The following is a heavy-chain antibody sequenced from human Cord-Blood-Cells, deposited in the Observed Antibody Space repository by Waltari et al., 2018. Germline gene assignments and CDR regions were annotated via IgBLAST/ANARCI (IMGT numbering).Heavy chain of an antibody. Sequence: QVQLVQSGAEVKKPGASVTVSCKASGYPFTGYYMHWVRQAPGQGLAGTGRINPKSGVTNYARKFQGRGTMTRDTSISTAYMELSRLRSDDTAVYYCARGPGGKGGDYWGQGTLVTVSS. V-gene: IGHV1-2*02. J-gene: IGHJ4*02. D-gene: IGHD3-16*01. CDR1: GYPFTGYY. CDR3: ARGPGGKGGDY. CDR2: INPKSGVT.